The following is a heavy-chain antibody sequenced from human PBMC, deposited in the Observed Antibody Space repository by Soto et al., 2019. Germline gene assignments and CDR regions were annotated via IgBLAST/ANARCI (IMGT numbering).Heavy chain of an antibody. J-gene: IGHJ6*02. V-gene: IGHV3-23*01. CDR3: ARDRVPTGMDV. CDR2: ISGSGSPT. D-gene: IGHD3-10*01. CDR1: GFTFSSYA. Sequence: PGGSLRLSCAASGFTFSSYAMTWVRQAPGRGLEWVSAISGSGSPTHYADSVKGRFTISRDNSKNTLYLQMNSLRAEDTAVYYCARDRVPTGMDVWGQGTTVTVSS.